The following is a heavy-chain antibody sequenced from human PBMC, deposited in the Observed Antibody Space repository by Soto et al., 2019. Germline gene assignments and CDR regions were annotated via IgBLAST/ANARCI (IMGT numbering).Heavy chain of an antibody. Sequence: EVQLVESGGGLVKPGESLRLACAGSGFSFRSYSFNWVRQAPGKGLEWVSSVSNGGSYTYYADSVKGRFTISRDNAENSAFLQRNSLRAEDTAVYSCSRAWDHMDVWGKGPTVTVS. CDR3: SRAWDHMDV. CDR1: GFSFRSYS. D-gene: IGHD1-26*01. V-gene: IGHV3-21*01. CDR2: VSNGGSYT. J-gene: IGHJ6*03.